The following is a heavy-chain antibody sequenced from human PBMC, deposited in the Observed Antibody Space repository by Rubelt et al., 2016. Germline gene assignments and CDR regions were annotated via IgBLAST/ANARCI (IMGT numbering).Heavy chain of an antibody. V-gene: IGHV3-23*04. D-gene: IGHD2-2*01. CDR1: GFTYTSYA. CDR2: VDGKGDNT. J-gene: IGHJ4*02. Sequence: EVQLVESGGGLVQPGGSLSLSCAASGFTYTSYAMTCVRQAPGKGLEWVSTVDGKGDNTSYADSVTGRFTIFRDNSMNMLYLHVNSLSAEDTAVYYCVDIPNPPVHWGQRTLVTVSS. CDR3: VDIPNPPVH.